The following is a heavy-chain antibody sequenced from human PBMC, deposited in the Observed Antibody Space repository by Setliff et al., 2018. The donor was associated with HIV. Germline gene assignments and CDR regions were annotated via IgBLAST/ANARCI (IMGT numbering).Heavy chain of an antibody. Sequence: GGSLRLSCAASGFTFSSYSMHWVRQAPGKGLEWVSSISSSSTTIYYADSVKGRFIISRDNAKNSLYLQMNSLRAEDTAVYYCAKVATWTGTTYYFESWGQGTLVTVSS. CDR1: GFTFSSYS. CDR3: AKVATWTGTTYYFES. CDR2: ISSSSTTI. V-gene: IGHV3-48*01. J-gene: IGHJ4*02. D-gene: IGHD1-1*01.